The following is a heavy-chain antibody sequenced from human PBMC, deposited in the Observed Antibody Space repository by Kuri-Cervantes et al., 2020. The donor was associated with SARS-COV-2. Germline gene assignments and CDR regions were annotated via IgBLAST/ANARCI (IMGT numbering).Heavy chain of an antibody. V-gene: IGHV3-49*03. J-gene: IGHJ3*02. CDR1: GFTFGDYA. CDR3: TRGLTLHYYDATRAFDI. D-gene: IGHD3-22*01. Sequence: GESLKISCPASGFTFGDYAMSWFRQAPGKGLEWVGFIRSKAYGGTTEYAASVKGRFTISRDDSKSIAYLQMNSLKTEDTAVYYCTRGLTLHYYDATRAFDIWGQGTVVTVSS. CDR2: IRSKAYGGTT.